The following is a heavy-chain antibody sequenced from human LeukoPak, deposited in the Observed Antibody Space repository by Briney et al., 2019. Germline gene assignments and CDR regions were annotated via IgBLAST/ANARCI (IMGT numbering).Heavy chain of an antibody. Sequence: GGPLRLSCAASGFTFSSYEMNWVRQAPGKGLEWVSYISSSGSTIYYADSVKGRFTISRDNAKNSLYLQMNSLRAEDTAVYYCAREAAYYYGSGSYSNWFDPWGQGTLVTVSS. CDR1: GFTFSSYE. V-gene: IGHV3-48*03. D-gene: IGHD3-10*01. J-gene: IGHJ5*02. CDR2: ISSSGSTI. CDR3: AREAAYYYGSGSYSNWFDP.